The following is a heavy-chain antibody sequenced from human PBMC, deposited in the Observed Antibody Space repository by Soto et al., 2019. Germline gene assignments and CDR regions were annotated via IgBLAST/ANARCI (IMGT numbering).Heavy chain of an antibody. Sequence: GGSLRLSCAASGLTFSSYAMHWVRQAPGKGLEWVAVISYDGSNKYYADSVKGRFTISRDNSKNTLYLQMNSLRAEDTAVYYCARARAAEPPALYYYYGMDVWGQGTTVTVSS. CDR3: ARARAAEPPALYYYYGMDV. CDR2: ISYDGSNK. D-gene: IGHD6-13*01. CDR1: GLTFSSYA. J-gene: IGHJ6*02. V-gene: IGHV3-30-3*01.